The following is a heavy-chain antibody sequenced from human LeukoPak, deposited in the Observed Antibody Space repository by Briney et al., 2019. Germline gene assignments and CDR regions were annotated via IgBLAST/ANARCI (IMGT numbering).Heavy chain of an antibody. CDR3: ASCKRLLWFGELIPNDY. J-gene: IGHJ4*02. V-gene: IGHV3-66*01. D-gene: IGHD3-10*01. CDR2: IYSGGST. Sequence: GGSLRLSCAASGFTVSSNYMSWVRQAPGKGLEWVSVIYSGGSTYYADSVKDSFTISRDNSKKTLYLQMNSLRAEDTAVYYWASCKRLLWFGELIPNDYWGQGTLVTVSS. CDR1: GFTVSSNY.